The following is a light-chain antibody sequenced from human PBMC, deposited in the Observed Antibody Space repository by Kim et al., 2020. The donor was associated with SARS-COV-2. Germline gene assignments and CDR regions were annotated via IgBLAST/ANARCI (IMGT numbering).Light chain of an antibody. V-gene: IGLV1-51*01. Sequence: GKKVTSSCSGSSANIGNNYVSWYQQLPGTAPKLLIYDNNKRPSGIPDRFSGSKSGTSATLGITGLQTGDEADYYCGTWDSSLSAGVFGGGTKLTVL. J-gene: IGLJ2*01. CDR3: GTWDSSLSAGV. CDR2: DNN. CDR1: SANIGNNY.